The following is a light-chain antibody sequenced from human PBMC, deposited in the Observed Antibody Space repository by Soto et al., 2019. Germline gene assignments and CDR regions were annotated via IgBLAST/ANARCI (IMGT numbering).Light chain of an antibody. CDR3: MQALQAPFT. CDR2: SGS. J-gene: IGKJ3*01. V-gene: IGKV2-28*01. Sequence: EIVMTQSPLSLPVTPGEPACISCKSSQSLLHSNGYNYLDWYLQKPGQSPQLLIYSGSNRASGVPDRFSGSGSGTDFTLKISRVEAEDVAVYYCMQALQAPFTFGPGTKVDIK. CDR1: QSLLHSNGYNY.